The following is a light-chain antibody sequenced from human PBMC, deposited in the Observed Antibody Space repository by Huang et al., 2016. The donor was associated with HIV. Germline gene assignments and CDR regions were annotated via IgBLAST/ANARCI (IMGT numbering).Light chain of an antibody. CDR1: QSVSNNY. CDR2: DAH. J-gene: IGKJ2*01. V-gene: IGKV3D-20*01. Sequence: IVLTQSPATLSLSPGERATLTCGASQSVSNNYLTWSQQKPGLAPRLLIYDAHLRATGIPDRFSGSGSGTDFTLTISRLEPEDFAMYYCQQYSTSSYTFGQGTKVDI. CDR3: QQYSTSSYT.